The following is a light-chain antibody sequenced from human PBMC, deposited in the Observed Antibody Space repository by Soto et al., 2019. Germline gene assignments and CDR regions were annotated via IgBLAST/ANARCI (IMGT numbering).Light chain of an antibody. V-gene: IGKV1-5*01. Sequence: DIQITQSPTTLSLSVLDIVTITCRASQGISTYLAWYQQKPGKAPKLLIYDASSLESGVPSRFSGSGSGTEFTLTISSLQTDDFATYYCQQYNSYWTFGQGTKVDIK. J-gene: IGKJ1*01. CDR1: QGISTY. CDR2: DAS. CDR3: QQYNSYWT.